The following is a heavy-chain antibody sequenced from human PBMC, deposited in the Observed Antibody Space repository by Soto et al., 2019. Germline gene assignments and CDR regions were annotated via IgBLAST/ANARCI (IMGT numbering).Heavy chain of an antibody. Sequence: PSETLSLTCTVSGGSISSSSYYWGWIRQPPGKGLEWIGSIYYSGSTYYNPSLKSRVTISVDTSKNQFSLKLSSVTAADTAVYYCAETGLIAATYYYYGMDVWGQGTTVTVSS. CDR2: IYYSGST. J-gene: IGHJ6*02. CDR1: GGSISSSSYY. CDR3: AETGLIAATYYYYGMDV. V-gene: IGHV4-39*01. D-gene: IGHD6-13*01.